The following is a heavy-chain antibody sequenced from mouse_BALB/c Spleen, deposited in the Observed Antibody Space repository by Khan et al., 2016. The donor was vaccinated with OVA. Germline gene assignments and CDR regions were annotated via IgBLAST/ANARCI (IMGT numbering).Heavy chain of an antibody. J-gene: IGHJ2*01. CDR3: AREKGYGHYFDY. Sequence: EVELVESGGGLVKPGGSLKLSCAASGFTFSSYAMSWVRQTPEKRLEWVASISSGGSTYYPDSVKGRFTISRGNARNILYLQMSSLRSEDTAMYYCAREKGYGHYFDYWGQGTTLTVSS. V-gene: IGHV5-6-5*01. CDR2: ISSGGST. D-gene: IGHD1-1*02. CDR1: GFTFSSYA.